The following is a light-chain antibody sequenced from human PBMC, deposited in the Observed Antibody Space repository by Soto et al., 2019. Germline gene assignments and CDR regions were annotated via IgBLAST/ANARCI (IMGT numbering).Light chain of an antibody. J-gene: IGKJ5*01. CDR1: QSVSSR. CDR3: QQYANWPPFT. CDR2: GAS. Sequence: EIVLTQSPGTLSLSPGESATLSCRASQSVSSRLGWYQQRPGQAPRLLIYGASTRATGIPARFSGSGSGTEFTLTISSLQSEDSAVYYCQQYANWPPFTFGQGTRLEIK. V-gene: IGKV3-15*01.